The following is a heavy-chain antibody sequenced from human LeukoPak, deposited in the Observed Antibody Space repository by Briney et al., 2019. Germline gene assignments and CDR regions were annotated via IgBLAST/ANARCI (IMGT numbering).Heavy chain of an antibody. CDR1: GFTFSSYA. CDR2: ISGIGTST. Sequence: PGGSLRLSCAASGFTFSSYAMSWVRQAPGKGLEWVSTISGIGTSTYYADSVKGRFTISRDNSKNTLYLQMNSLRAEDTAVYYCAKYRVYSYGSSHDGFDIWGQGTMVTVSS. D-gene: IGHD5-18*01. J-gene: IGHJ3*02. V-gene: IGHV3-23*01. CDR3: AKYRVYSYGSSHDGFDI.